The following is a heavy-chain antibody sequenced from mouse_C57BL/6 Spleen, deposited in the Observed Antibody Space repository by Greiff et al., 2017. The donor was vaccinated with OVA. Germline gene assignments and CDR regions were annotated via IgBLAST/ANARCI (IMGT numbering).Heavy chain of an antibody. CDR3: TRSDGSSFGDY. D-gene: IGHD1-1*01. CDR1: GYTFTDYE. CDR2: IDPETGGT. J-gene: IGHJ2*01. V-gene: IGHV1-15*01. Sequence: QVQLQQSGAELVRPGASVTLSCKASGYTFTDYEMHWVKQPPVHGLEWIGAIDPETGGTAYNQKFKGKAILTADKSSSTAYMELRSLTSEDSAVYYCTRSDGSSFGDYWGQGTTLTVSS.